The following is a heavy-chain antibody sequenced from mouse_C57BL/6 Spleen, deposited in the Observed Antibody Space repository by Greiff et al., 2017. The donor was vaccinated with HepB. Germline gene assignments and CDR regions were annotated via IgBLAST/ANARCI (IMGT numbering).Heavy chain of an antibody. CDR2: INPNNGGT. CDR3: AIDGFSFDC. Sequence: VQLQQSGPELVKPGASVKMSCKASGYTFTDYNMHWVKQSHGKSLEWIGYINPNNGGTSYNQKSKGKATLTVNKSSSTAYMVLRSLTSEDSAVYYCAIDGFSFDCWGQGTTLTVSS. V-gene: IGHV1-22*01. CDR1: GYTFTDYN. D-gene: IGHD2-3*01. J-gene: IGHJ2*01.